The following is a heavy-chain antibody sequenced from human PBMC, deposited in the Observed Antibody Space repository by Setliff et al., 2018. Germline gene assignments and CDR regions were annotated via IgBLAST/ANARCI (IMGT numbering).Heavy chain of an antibody. D-gene: IGHD3-3*01. CDR1: GGIIYDHW. J-gene: IGHJ4*02. CDR2: IYSDGSA. Sequence: LSLTCSVSGGIIYDHWWTWIRQPAGAGLEWIGRIYSDGSADYNPSLRSRVTISVDKSNNQFSLNLKSMTAADTALYFCARERQGGFLEWAPFDSWGQGVVVTVSS. V-gene: IGHV4-4*07. CDR3: ARERQGGFLEWAPFDS.